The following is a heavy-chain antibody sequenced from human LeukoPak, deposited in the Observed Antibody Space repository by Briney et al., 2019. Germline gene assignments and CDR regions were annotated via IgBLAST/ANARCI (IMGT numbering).Heavy chain of an antibody. D-gene: IGHD5-18*01. Sequence: PSETLSLTCTVSGGSISSYYWSWIRQPAGKGLEWIGRIYTSGSTNYNPSLKSRLTMSVDTSKNKFSLKLSSVTAADTAVYYCAGSGYSYDYYFDYWGQGTLVTVSS. CDR3: AGSGYSYDYYFDY. CDR2: IYTSGST. J-gene: IGHJ4*02. V-gene: IGHV4-4*07. CDR1: GGSISSYY.